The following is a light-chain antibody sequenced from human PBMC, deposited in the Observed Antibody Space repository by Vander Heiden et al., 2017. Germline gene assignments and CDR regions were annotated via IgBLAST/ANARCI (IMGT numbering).Light chain of an antibody. CDR1: KLGDKY. J-gene: IGLJ2*01. CDR3: QAWDTSNVI. CDR2: QNS. V-gene: IGLV3-1*01. Sequence: SYEVTQPPSVSVSPGQTASITCSGDKLGDKYASWYQQRLGQSPVLVIYQNSKRPSGIPERFSGSNSGNTATLTIRGTQAMDEADYYCQAWDTSNVIFGGGTKLNVL.